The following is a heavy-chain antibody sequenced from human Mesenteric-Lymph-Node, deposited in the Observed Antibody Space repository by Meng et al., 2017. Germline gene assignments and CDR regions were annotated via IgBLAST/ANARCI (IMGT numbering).Heavy chain of an antibody. J-gene: IGHJ4*02. CDR1: DASISSGNYY. CDR2: IHTSGST. D-gene: IGHD2-2*01. V-gene: IGHV4-61*02. Sequence: SETLSLTCTVSDASISSGNYYWTWIRQPAGKGLEWIGRIHTSGSTNYNASLKGRVTISLDTSKKQVSLSLSSVTAADTAAYYCARSSHSITSGWLIFDSWGQGTLVTVSS. CDR3: ARSSHSITSGWLIFDS.